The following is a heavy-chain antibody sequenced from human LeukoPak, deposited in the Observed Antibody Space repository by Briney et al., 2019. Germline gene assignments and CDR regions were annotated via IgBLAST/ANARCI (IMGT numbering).Heavy chain of an antibody. D-gene: IGHD6-13*01. Sequence: SVKVSCKASGGTFTSYAISWVRQAPGQGLEWMGGIIPIFGTANYAQKFQGRVTITTDESTSTAYMELSSLRSEDTAVYYCARGGIAAAGLLDYWGQGTLVTVSS. CDR3: ARGGIAAAGLLDY. CDR2: IIPIFGTA. V-gene: IGHV1-69*05. J-gene: IGHJ4*02. CDR1: GGTFTSYA.